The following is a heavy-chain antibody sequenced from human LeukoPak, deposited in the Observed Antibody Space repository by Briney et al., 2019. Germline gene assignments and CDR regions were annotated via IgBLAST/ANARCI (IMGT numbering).Heavy chain of an antibody. D-gene: IGHD5-24*01. V-gene: IGHV1-69*05. J-gene: IGHJ4*02. CDR2: IIPIFGTA. Sequence: RASVKVSCKASGGTFSSYAISWVRQAPGQGLEWMGGIIPIFGTANYAQKVQGRVTITTDESTSTAYMELSSLRSEDTAVYYCARGERWLQSELDYWGQGTLVTVSS. CDR3: ARGERWLQSELDY. CDR1: GGTFSSYA.